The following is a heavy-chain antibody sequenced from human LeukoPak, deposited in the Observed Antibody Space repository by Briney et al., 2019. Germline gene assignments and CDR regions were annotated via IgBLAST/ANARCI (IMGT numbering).Heavy chain of an antibody. V-gene: IGHV3-20*04. CDR1: GFTFDDYG. CDR2: INWNGGST. J-gene: IGHJ4*02. D-gene: IGHD2-2*01. Sequence: PGGSLRLSCAASGFTFDDYGMSWVRQAPGKGLEWGSGINWNGGSTGYADSVKGRFTISRDNAKNSLYLQMNSLRAEDTALYYCARDFRSRYYSSTSCYTFDYWGKGTLVTVSS. CDR3: ARDFRSRYYSSTSCYTFDY.